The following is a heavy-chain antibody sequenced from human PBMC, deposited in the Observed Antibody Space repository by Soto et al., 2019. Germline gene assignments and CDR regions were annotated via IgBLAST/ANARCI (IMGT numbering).Heavy chain of an antibody. J-gene: IGHJ2*01. D-gene: IGHD3-16*01. CDR3: ARTTIVTFGWYFDL. CDR2: IYTSGST. CDR1: GGSISSYY. Sequence: QVQLQESGPGLVKPSETLSLTCTVSGGSISSYYWSWIRQPAGKGLEWIGRIYTSGSTNYNPSLKSRVTMSVDTSKNHCSLKLSSVTAADTAVYYCARTTIVTFGWYFDLWGRGTLVTVSS. V-gene: IGHV4-4*07.